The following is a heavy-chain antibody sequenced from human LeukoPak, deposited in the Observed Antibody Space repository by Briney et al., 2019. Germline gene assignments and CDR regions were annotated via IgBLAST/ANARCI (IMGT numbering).Heavy chain of an antibody. CDR1: GGTLSRYG. V-gene: IGHV1-69*06. CDR2: IISTFGST. Sequence: GASVKLSCKASGGTLSRYGINWVRQAPGQGLEWMGRIISTFGSTNYAQNVQGRVTITADKSTSTAYMELSSLRSEDTAVYYCARDHGFSSSWYRRNNWFDPWGQGTLVTVSS. J-gene: IGHJ5*02. CDR3: ARDHGFSSSWYRRNNWFDP. D-gene: IGHD6-13*01.